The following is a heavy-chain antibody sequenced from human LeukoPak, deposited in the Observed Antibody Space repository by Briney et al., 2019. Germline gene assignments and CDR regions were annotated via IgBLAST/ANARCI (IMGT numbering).Heavy chain of an antibody. CDR1: GFTFSSYA. CDR3: TKHEGGGNYLPY. J-gene: IGHJ4*02. Sequence: PGGSLRLSCAASGFTFSSYAMSWVRQAPGKGLEWVSGLSDSGISTHYADSVKGRFSISRDNSKNTLYLQMNNLRAEDTAIYYCTKHEGGGNYLPYWGQGTLVTVSS. CDR2: LSDSGIST. D-gene: IGHD1-26*01. V-gene: IGHV3-23*01.